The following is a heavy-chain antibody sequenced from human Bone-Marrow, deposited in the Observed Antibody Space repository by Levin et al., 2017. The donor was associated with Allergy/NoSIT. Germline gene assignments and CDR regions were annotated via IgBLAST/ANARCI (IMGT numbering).Heavy chain of an antibody. CDR1: GFSFGNCA. J-gene: IGHJ4*02. V-gene: IGHV3-23*01. CDR2: ISTRGHST. D-gene: IGHD5-12*01. CDR3: AKDRGDGWLYSFDS. Sequence: GGSLRLSCAASGFSFGNCAMSWVRQAPRKGLEWVSGISTRGHSTYYADSVKGRFIISRDNSRNTLYLQMNSLSAEDTAIYYCAKDRGDGWLYSFDSWGQGTLVTVSS.